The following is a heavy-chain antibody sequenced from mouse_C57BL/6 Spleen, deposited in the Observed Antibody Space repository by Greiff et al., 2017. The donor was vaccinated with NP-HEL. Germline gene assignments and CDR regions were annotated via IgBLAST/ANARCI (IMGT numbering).Heavy chain of an antibody. CDR1: GYAFSSSW. CDR3: ARRDYYGPFAY. J-gene: IGHJ3*01. Sequence: QVQLKESGPELVKPGASVKISCKASGYAFSSSWMNWVKQRPGKGLEWIGRIYPGDGDTNYNGKFKGKATLTADKSSSTAYMQLSSLTSEDSAVYFCARRDYYGPFAYWGQGTLVTVSA. V-gene: IGHV1-82*01. D-gene: IGHD1-1*01. CDR2: IYPGDGDT.